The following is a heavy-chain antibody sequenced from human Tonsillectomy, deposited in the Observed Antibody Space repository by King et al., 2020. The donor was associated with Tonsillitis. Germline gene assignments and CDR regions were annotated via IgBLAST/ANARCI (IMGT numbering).Heavy chain of an antibody. CDR2: ISGSGGST. J-gene: IGHJ4*02. CDR3: AKGSRPSVVVPAAIVLEY. Sequence: VQLVESGGGLVQPGGSLRLSCAASGFTFSSYAMSWVRQAPGKGLEWVSDISGSGGSTYYADSVKVRFTISRDNSKNTLYLQMHSLRAADTAVYYCAKGSRPSVVVPAAIVLEYWGQGTLVTVSS. CDR1: GFTFSSYA. V-gene: IGHV3-23*04. D-gene: IGHD2-2*01.